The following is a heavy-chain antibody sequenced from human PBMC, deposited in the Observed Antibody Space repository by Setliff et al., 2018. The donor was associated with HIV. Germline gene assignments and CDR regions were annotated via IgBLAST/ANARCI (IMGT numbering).Heavy chain of an antibody. Sequence: ASVKVSCKASGYKFTGHHIQWMRQAPGQGLEWMGRINPNMGDTQYAQKFQGRIIMTRDTSISTVYMELSSLTSDDTALYYCARQDIPTGYYLFDYWGQGTQVTVSS. J-gene: IGHJ4*02. V-gene: IGHV1-2*06. CDR3: ARQDIPTGYYLFDY. CDR2: INPNMGDT. D-gene: IGHD3-9*01. CDR1: GYKFTGHH.